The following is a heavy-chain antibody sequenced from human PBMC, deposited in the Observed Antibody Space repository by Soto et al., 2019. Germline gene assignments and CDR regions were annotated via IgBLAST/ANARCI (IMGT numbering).Heavy chain of an antibody. CDR2: IYYSGST. V-gene: IGHV4-39*01. CDR3: ATEEYYGDYRRYYGMDV. Sequence: QLQLQESGPGLVKPSETLSLTCTVSGGSISSSSYYWGWIRQPPGKGLEWIGSIYYSGSTYYNPSLKSRVTISVDTSKNQFSLKLSSVTAADTAVYYCATEEYYGDYRRYYGMDVWGQGTTVTVSS. D-gene: IGHD4-17*01. CDR1: GGSISSSSYY. J-gene: IGHJ6*02.